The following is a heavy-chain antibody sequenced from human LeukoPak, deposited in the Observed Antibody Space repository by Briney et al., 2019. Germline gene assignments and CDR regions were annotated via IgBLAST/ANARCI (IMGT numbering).Heavy chain of an antibody. CDR1: GFTVSSNY. V-gene: IGHV3-11*04. CDR3: AVSVGATSEWFDP. CDR2: ISSSGSTI. J-gene: IGHJ5*02. D-gene: IGHD1-26*01. Sequence: PGGSLRLSCAASGFTVSSNYMSWIRQAPGKGLEWVSYISSSGSTIYYADSVKGRFTISRDNAKNSLYLQMNSLRAEDTAVYYCAVSVGATSEWFDPWGQGTLVTVSS.